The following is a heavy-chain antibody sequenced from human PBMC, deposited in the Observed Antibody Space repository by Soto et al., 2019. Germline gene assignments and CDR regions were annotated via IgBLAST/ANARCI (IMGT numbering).Heavy chain of an antibody. J-gene: IGHJ4*02. CDR1: GFTFSSYG. CDR3: AKVTTDY. V-gene: IGHV3-30*18. Sequence: VQLVESGGALVQPGGSLRLSCVVSGFTFSSYGMHWVRQAPGKGLEWVAVISYDGSNKYYADSVKGRFTISRDNSKNTLYLQMNSLRAEDTAVYYCAKVTTDYWGQGTLVTVSS. D-gene: IGHD1-1*01. CDR2: ISYDGSNK.